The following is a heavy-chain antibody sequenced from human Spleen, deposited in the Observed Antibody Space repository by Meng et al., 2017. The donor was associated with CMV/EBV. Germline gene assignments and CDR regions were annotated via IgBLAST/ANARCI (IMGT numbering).Heavy chain of an antibody. CDR3: ARAPACSGGSCYIDY. V-gene: IGHV1-69*05. D-gene: IGHD2-15*01. J-gene: IGHJ4*02. Sequence: SGGTFSSYAISWVRQAPGQGLEWMGGIIPILGTTNYAQKFQGRVTITTDESTSAAYMELSSLRSEDTAVYYCARAPACSGGSCYIDYWGQGTLVTVSS. CDR1: GGTFSSYA. CDR2: IIPILGTT.